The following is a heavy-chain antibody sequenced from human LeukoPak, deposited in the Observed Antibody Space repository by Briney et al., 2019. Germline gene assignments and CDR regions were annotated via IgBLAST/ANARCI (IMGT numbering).Heavy chain of an antibody. Sequence: KTSETLSLTCTVPRGSISSYYWSWIRQPPGKGLEWIGYIDNSGSTNSNPSLKSRVTISVDTFNNQFSLKLSSVTAADTAVYYCARGRITIFGVVNPHFDYWGQGTLVTVSS. V-gene: IGHV4-59*01. D-gene: IGHD3-3*01. CDR3: ARGRITIFGVVNPHFDY. CDR2: IDNSGST. CDR1: RGSISSYY. J-gene: IGHJ4*02.